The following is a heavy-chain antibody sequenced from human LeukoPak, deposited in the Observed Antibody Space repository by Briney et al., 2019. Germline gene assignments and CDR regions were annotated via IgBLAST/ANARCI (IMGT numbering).Heavy chain of an antibody. CDR3: AKERGYYRTYSSWGSPFDY. D-gene: IGHD3-16*01. CDR2: IQDDGTAK. V-gene: IGHV3-30*02. J-gene: IGHJ4*02. CDR1: GFSFGTYV. Sequence: GGPLRLSCDTSGFSFGTYVMHWVRPARGKALEGVAFIQDDGTAKYNADSVKGRFTISRDNSKITLFLQMSNLRAEDTAMYYCAKERGYYRTYSSWGSPFDYWGPGTLVTVSS.